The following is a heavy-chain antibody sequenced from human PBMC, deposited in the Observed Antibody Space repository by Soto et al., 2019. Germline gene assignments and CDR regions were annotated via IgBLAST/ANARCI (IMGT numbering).Heavy chain of an antibody. D-gene: IGHD6-25*01. V-gene: IGHV3-48*01. Sequence: HPGGSLRLSCAASGFTFSSYSMNWVRQAPGKGLEWVSYISSSSSTIYYADSVKGRFTISRDNAKNSLYLQMNSLRAEDTAVYYCARGRPSLAAGKRYYYYYMDVWGKGTTVTVSS. CDR2: ISSSSSTI. CDR1: GFTFSSYS. J-gene: IGHJ6*03. CDR3: ARGRPSLAAGKRYYYYYMDV.